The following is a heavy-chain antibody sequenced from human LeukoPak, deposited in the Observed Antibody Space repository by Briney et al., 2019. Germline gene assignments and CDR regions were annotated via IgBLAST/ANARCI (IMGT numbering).Heavy chain of an antibody. Sequence: SGGSLRLSCAASGFTFSRYSMNWVRLAPGKGLEWVSILYSGSSTYYADSVEGRFIVSRDSSKNTLSLQMNDLRAEDTAVYYCARVGDHFHWYLDLWGRGTMVTVSS. V-gene: IGHV3-53*01. CDR3: ARVGDHFHWYLDL. D-gene: IGHD3-3*02. CDR1: GFTFSRYS. J-gene: IGHJ2*01. CDR2: LYSGSST.